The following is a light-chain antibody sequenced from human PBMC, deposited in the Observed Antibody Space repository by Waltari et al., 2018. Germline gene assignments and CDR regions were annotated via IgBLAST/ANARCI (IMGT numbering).Light chain of an antibody. Sequence: EIVMTQSPATLSLSPGERATLSCNASRSVNSCLLWYQLKPGQAPRLVLYAASARASGSPARISGSGSGTNFNRTLNSLEPKDFATYYCQHRANRPPWTFGQGTKVEV. V-gene: IGKV3-11*01. J-gene: IGKJ1*01. CDR3: QHRANRPPWT. CDR2: AAS. CDR1: RSVNSC.